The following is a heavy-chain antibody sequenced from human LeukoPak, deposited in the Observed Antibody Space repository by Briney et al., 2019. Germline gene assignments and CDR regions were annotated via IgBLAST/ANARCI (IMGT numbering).Heavy chain of an antibody. CDR3: ARARESETIDY. D-gene: IGHD3-10*01. Sequence: GGSLRLSCAASGFTVSSNYMSWVRQAPGKGLEWVSVIYSGGSTYYADSVKGRFTISRDNSKNTLYLQMNSLRAEDTAVFYCARARESETIDYWGQGTLVTVSS. J-gene: IGHJ4*02. CDR1: GFTVSSNY. V-gene: IGHV3-66*01. CDR2: IYSGGST.